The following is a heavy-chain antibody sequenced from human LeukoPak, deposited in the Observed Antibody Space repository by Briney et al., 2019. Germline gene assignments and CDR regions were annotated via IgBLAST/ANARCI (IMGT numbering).Heavy chain of an antibody. J-gene: IGHJ6*02. CDR1: GGSVSSGSYY. CDR3: ASVDTAMANLDPIYYYYGMDV. Sequence: SETLSLTCTVSGGSVSSGSYYWSWIRQPPGKGLEWIGYIYYSGSTNYNPSLKSRVTISVDMSKNQFSLKLSSVTAADTAVYYCASVDTAMANLDPIYYYYGMDVWGQGTTVTVSS. CDR2: IYYSGST. V-gene: IGHV4-61*01. D-gene: IGHD5-18*01.